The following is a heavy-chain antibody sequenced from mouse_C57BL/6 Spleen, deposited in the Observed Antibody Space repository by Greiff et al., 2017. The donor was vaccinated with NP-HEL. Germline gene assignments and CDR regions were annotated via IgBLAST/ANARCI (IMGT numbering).Heavy chain of an antibody. V-gene: IGHV1-26*01. D-gene: IGHD1-1*01. CDR2: INPNNGGT. J-gene: IGHJ2*01. Sequence: EVQLQQSGPELVKPGASVKISCKASGYTFTDYYMNWVKQSHGKSLEWIGDINPNNGGTSYNQKFKGKATLTVDKSSSTAYMELRSLTSEDSAVYYCARSYLGSYYFDYWGQGTTLTVSS. CDR1: GYTFTDYY. CDR3: ARSYLGSYYFDY.